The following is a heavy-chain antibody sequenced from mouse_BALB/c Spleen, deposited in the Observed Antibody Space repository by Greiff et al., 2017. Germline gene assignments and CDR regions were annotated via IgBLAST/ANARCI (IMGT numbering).Heavy chain of an antibody. CDR3: ARRDYYGLFDY. CDR2: ISYSGST. D-gene: IGHD1-2*01. J-gene: IGHJ2*01. V-gene: IGHV3-2*02. Sequence: VQLKESGPGLVKPSQSLSLTCTVTGYSITSDYAWNWIRQFPGNKLEWMGYISYSGSTSYNPSLKSRISITRDTSKNQFFLQLNSVTTEDTATYYCARRDYYGLFDYWGQGTTLTVSS. CDR1: GYSITSDYA.